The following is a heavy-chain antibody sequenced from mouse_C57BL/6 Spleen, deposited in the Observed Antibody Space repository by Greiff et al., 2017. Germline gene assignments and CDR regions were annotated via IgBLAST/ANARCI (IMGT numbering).Heavy chain of an antibody. Sequence: EVQLQQSGAELVRPGASVKLSCTASGFNIKDDYMHWVKQRPEQGLEWIGWIDPENGDTAYASKFQGKATITADTSSTTAYLQLSSLTYEDTAVYYCTTSNPFAYWGQGTLVTVSA. CDR3: TTSNPFAY. V-gene: IGHV14-4*01. J-gene: IGHJ3*01. D-gene: IGHD2-5*01. CDR1: GFNIKDDY. CDR2: IDPENGDT.